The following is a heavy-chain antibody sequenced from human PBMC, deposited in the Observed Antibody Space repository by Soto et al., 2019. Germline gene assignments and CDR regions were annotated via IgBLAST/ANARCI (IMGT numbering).Heavy chain of an antibody. CDR1: GFIFGSYG. V-gene: IGHV3-33*01. Sequence: QGLLVESGGGVVQPGTSLRLSCTASGFIFGSYGIHWVRQAPGKGLEWVAFIQTDGSSKHYADSVKGRFTISRDNSKNTAFVQMSSLRVEDTAVYYCAREYSSRGLHAFHRWGQGTMVTVSS. CDR3: AREYSSRGLHAFHR. J-gene: IGHJ3*02. CDR2: IQTDGSSK. D-gene: IGHD5-12*01.